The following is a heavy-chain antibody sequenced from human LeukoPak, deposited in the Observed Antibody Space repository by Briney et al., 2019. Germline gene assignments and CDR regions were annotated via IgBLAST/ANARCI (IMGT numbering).Heavy chain of an antibody. CDR1: GYSFTSYW. CDR2: IYPGDSDT. J-gene: IGHJ6*03. D-gene: IGHD4/OR15-4a*01. CDR3: ARSVGASYYYYYMDV. V-gene: IGHV5-51*01. Sequence: GESLKISCKGSGYSFTSYWIGWVRQMPGKGLEWMGIIYPGDSDTRYSPSFQGQVTISADKSISTAYLQWSSLKASDTAMNYCARSVGASYYYYYMDVWGKGTTVTVSS.